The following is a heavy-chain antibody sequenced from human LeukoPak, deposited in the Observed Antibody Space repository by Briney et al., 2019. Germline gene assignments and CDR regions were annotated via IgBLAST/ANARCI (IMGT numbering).Heavy chain of an antibody. CDR1: GFTFSSYG. D-gene: IGHD3-10*01. CDR3: ARDDYYGSAYNWFDP. Sequence: GGSLRLSCAASGFTFSSYGMHWVRQAPGKGLEWVTFIRYDGRNKYYADSVKGRFTISRDNSKNTLYLQMNSLRAEDTAVYYCARDDYYGSAYNWFDPWGQGTLVTVSS. V-gene: IGHV3-30*02. CDR2: IRYDGRNK. J-gene: IGHJ5*02.